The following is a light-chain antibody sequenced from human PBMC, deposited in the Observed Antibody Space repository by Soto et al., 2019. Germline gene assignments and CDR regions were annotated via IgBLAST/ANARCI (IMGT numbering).Light chain of an antibody. V-gene: IGKV1-5*01. CDR2: AAS. J-gene: IGKJ5*01. CDR1: QTISSW. Sequence: DIQMTQSPSTLSGSVGDRVSITCRASQTISSWLAWYQQKPGKAPKLLIFAASTLVRGVPSRFSGRGSGTEFTLTISSLQSEDFAVYYCQQYNNWPLTFGQGTRLEIK. CDR3: QQYNNWPLT.